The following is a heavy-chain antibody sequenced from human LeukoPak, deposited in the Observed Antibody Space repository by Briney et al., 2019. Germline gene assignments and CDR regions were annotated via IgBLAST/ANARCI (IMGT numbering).Heavy chain of an antibody. Sequence: GGSLRLSCAASGFRFSDYYMSWIRQAPGEGLEWISYISDGGSTIYYADSVKGRFTISRDNARNSLYLQMNSLRADDTAVYYCARGGYSRADYWGQGTLVTVSS. V-gene: IGHV3-11*01. CDR2: ISDGGSTI. J-gene: IGHJ4*02. CDR3: ARGGYSRADY. CDR1: GFRFSDYY. D-gene: IGHD6-13*01.